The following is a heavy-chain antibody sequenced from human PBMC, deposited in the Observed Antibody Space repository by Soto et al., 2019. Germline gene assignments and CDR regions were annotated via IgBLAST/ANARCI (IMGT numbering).Heavy chain of an antibody. CDR1: GFNFRNYV. CDR3: AKRGNYIDD. J-gene: IGHJ4*02. CDR2: IGSSGDST. Sequence: TGGSLRLSCAASGFNFRNYVMNWVRQAPGKGLEWVSTIGSSGDSTYYTDSVKGRFTISRDDSKNTLYLQMNSLRAEDTATYYCAKRGNYIDDWGQGTLVTVSS. D-gene: IGHD1-1*01. V-gene: IGHV3-23*01.